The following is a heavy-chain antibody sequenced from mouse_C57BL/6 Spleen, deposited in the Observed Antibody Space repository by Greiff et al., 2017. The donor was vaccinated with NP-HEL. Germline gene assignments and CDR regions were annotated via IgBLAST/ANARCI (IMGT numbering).Heavy chain of an antibody. CDR3: AEGSGHYAMDY. Sequence: QVQLQQSGPELVKPGASVKISCKASGYAFSSSWMNWVKQRPGKGLEWIGRIYPGDGDTNYNGKFKGKATLTADKSSSTAYMQLSSLTSEDSAVYFCAEGSGHYAMDYWGQGTSVTVSS. D-gene: IGHD3-2*02. CDR2: IYPGDGDT. CDR1: GYAFSSSW. J-gene: IGHJ4*01. V-gene: IGHV1-82*01.